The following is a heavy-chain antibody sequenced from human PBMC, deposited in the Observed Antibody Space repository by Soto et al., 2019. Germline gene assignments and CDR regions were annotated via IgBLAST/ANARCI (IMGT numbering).Heavy chain of an antibody. Sequence: QVHLQESGPGLVKPSETLSLPCTVSGGSISSYYWSWLRQPAGKGLEWIGRIHTTENTNYNPSLKSRVTMSVDTSNNQFSLRLSSLTAADTAVYYCARALSSAAGLYFDYWGQGTLVTVSS. V-gene: IGHV4-4*07. J-gene: IGHJ4*02. CDR3: ARALSSAAGLYFDY. D-gene: IGHD6-13*01. CDR2: IHTTENT. CDR1: GGSISSYY.